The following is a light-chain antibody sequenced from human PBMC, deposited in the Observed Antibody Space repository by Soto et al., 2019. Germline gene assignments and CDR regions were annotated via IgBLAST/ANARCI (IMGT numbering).Light chain of an antibody. CDR3: QVRDVWPS. Sequence: IVLTQSPVTLALSPGESAVLSSRASQSVSTSLAWYQHKPGQAPRLFIYDASKRAPGIPARFTGSGSGTDFTLTISSLERDDIAVYYCQVRDVWPSFGQGTKVEIK. V-gene: IGKV3-11*01. CDR1: QSVSTS. CDR2: DAS. J-gene: IGKJ1*01.